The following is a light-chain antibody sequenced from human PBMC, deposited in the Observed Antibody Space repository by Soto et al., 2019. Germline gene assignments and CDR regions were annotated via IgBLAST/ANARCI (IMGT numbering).Light chain of an antibody. CDR1: QDINNW. CDR3: QQANSFPLT. J-gene: IGKJ4*01. V-gene: IGKV1D-12*01. CDR2: TTS. Sequence: DIQVTQSPSSVSASVGDRVTITCRASQDINNWLAWYQQKPGKAPKVLIYTTSNLQSGVPSRFSCSGSGTDFTLTINSLQPEDFSTYYCQQANSFPLTFGGGTKVEIK.